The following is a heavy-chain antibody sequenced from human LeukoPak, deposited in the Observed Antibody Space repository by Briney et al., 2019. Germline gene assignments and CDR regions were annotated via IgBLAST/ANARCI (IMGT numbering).Heavy chain of an antibody. CDR1: GFTFSSRG. CDR2: ISPGATTI. V-gene: IGHV3-48*02. Sequence: GGSLRLSCAASGFTFSSRGMIWVRQAPGKGLEWVSYISPGATTIYYADSVKGRFTVSRENAKNSLYLQMNSLRDEDTAVYYCATVGGPTVETMHFDHWGQGTLVTVSS. J-gene: IGHJ4*02. D-gene: IGHD4-23*01. CDR3: ATVGGPTVETMHFDH.